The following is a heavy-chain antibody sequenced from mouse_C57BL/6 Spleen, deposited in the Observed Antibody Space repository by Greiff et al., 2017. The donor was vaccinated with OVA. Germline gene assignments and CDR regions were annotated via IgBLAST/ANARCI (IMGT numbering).Heavy chain of an antibody. Sequence: QVQLQQPGAELVKPGASVKLSCKASGYTFTSYWMHWVKQRPGQGLEWIGMIHPNSGSTNYNEKFKSKATLTVDKSASTAYMQLSSLTSEDSAVYYCARGTGGYYFDYWGQGTTLTVSS. V-gene: IGHV1-64*01. D-gene: IGHD4-1*01. CDR3: ARGTGGYYFDY. CDR1: GYTFTSYW. J-gene: IGHJ2*01. CDR2: IHPNSGST.